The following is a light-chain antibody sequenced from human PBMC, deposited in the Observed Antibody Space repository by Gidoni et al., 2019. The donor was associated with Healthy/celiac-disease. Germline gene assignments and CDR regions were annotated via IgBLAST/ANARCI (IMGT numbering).Light chain of an antibody. V-gene: IGLV1-47*01. J-gene: IGLJ1*01. CDR3: AAWDDSLSGLYV. Sequence: QSVLTQPPSASGTPGQRVTISCSGSSSNIGSNYVYWYQQLPGTAPKLLIYRNNQRPSGVPDRVSGSKSGTSASLAINGLRSEDEADYYCAAWDDSLSGLYVFGTGTKVTVL. CDR2: RNN. CDR1: SSNIGSNY.